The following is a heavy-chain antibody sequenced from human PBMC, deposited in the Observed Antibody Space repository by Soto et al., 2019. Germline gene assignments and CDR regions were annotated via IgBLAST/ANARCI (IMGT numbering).Heavy chain of an antibody. D-gene: IGHD2-2*01. CDR1: GNKFSGNIAA. Sequence: SQTLSLTCAISGNKFSGNIAAWNWIRQSPSRGLKGLGRTYYRSKWYNDYAVSVKSRITINPDTSKNQFSLQLNSVTPEDTAVYYCARSDIVVVPAAIINNWFDPWGQGTLVTVSS. CDR3: ARSDIVVVPAAIINNWFDP. J-gene: IGHJ5*02. CDR2: TYYRSKWYN. V-gene: IGHV6-1*01.